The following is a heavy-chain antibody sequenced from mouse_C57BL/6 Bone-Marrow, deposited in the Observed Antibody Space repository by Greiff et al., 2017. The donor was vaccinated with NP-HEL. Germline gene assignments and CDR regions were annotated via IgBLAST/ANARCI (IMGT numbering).Heavy chain of an antibody. CDR3: ARGEDYDGYYVAMDY. D-gene: IGHD2-3*01. CDR1: GFTFSSYA. CDR2: ISDGGSYT. J-gene: IGHJ4*01. Sequence: EVQVVESGGGLVKPGGSLKLSCAASGFTFSSYAMSWVRQTPEKRLEWVATISDGGSYTYYPDNVKGRFTISTDKATNKLYLQMNHLKSEDTAMYYCARGEDYDGYYVAMDYWGRGTSVTVSA. V-gene: IGHV5-4*01.